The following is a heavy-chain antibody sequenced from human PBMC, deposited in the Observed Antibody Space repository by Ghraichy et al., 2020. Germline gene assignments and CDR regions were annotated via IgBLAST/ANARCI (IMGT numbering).Heavy chain of an antibody. Sequence: GGSLRLSCAASGFPFSTYAMGWVRQAPGRGPEWVSVMSGNGDKKDYADSVMGRFTISRDNSKNMLHLQMDSLRADDTALYYCSKGHYSDSWGPGTLVTVSS. J-gene: IGHJ4*02. V-gene: IGHV3-23*01. CDR3: SKGHYSDS. CDR1: GFPFSTYA. CDR2: MSGNGDKK.